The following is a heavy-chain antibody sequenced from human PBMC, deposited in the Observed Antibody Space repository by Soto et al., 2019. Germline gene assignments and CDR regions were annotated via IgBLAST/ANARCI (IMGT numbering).Heavy chain of an antibody. Sequence: GGSLRLSCAASGFTFTTYAIHWVRQAPGKGLEWVAVISNDGRGKYYADSVKGRFTISRDNSKNTLYLQMKSLRSDDTAVYYCARDQCFGGGRSCYYFDFWGQGTLVTVSS. J-gene: IGHJ4*02. CDR1: GFTFTTYA. CDR2: ISNDGRGK. V-gene: IGHV3-30*04. D-gene: IGHD2-15*01. CDR3: ARDQCFGGGRSCYYFDF.